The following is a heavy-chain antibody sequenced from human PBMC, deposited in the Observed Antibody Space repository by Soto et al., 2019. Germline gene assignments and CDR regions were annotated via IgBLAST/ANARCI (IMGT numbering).Heavy chain of an antibody. CDR3: ARDTQAPWYSSSSGLEAADYYYYGMDV. Sequence: GGSLRLSCAASGFTFSSYGMHWVRQAPGKGLEWVAVIWYDGSNKYYADSVKGRFTISRDNSKNTPYLQMNSLRAEETAVYYCARDTQAPWYSSSSGLEAADYYYYGMDVWGQGTTVTVSS. J-gene: IGHJ6*02. CDR1: GFTFSSYG. D-gene: IGHD6-6*01. CDR2: IWYDGSNK. V-gene: IGHV3-33*01.